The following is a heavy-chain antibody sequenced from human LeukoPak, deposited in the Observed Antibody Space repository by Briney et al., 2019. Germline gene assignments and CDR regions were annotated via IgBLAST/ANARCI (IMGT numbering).Heavy chain of an antibody. CDR3: ASAGGGSAH. CDR1: GFTLSNYW. V-gene: IGHV3-74*01. D-gene: IGHD1-26*01. J-gene: IGHJ4*02. Sequence: GGSLRLSCAASGFTLSNYWMHWVRQAPGKGLVWVSRITSDGSGTSYADSVKGRFTISRDIPKNTLYLQMNSLRAEDTAVYYCASAGGGSAHWGQGTLVTVSS. CDR2: ITSDGSGT.